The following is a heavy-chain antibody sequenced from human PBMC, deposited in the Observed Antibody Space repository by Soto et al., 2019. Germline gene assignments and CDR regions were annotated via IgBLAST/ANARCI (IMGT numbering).Heavy chain of an antibody. J-gene: IGHJ4*02. CDR1: GGSISSGGYY. Sequence: SETLSLTCTVSGGSISSGGYYWSWIRQHPGKGLEWIGYIYYNGITYYNPSLKSRVTISVDTCKNKNSLKLSAENAADTAVYYCARLWWSDWSFDYWGQG. CDR2: IYYNGIT. D-gene: IGHD2-8*02. CDR3: ARLWWSDWSFDY. V-gene: IGHV4-31*03.